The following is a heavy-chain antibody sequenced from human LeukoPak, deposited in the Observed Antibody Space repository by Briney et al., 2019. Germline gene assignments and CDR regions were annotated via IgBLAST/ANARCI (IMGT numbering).Heavy chain of an antibody. CDR2: INHSGST. V-gene: IGHV4-34*01. Sequence: TTSETLSLTCAVYGGSFSGYYWSWIRQPPGKGLEWIGEINHSGSTNYNPSLKSRVTISVDTSKNQFSLKLSSVTAADTAVYYCASRRYYYYMDVWGKGTTVTISS. J-gene: IGHJ6*03. CDR3: ASRRYYYYMDV. CDR1: GGSFSGYY.